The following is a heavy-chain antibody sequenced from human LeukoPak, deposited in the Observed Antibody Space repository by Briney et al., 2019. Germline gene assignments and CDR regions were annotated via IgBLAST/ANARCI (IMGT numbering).Heavy chain of an antibody. V-gene: IGHV3-23*01. CDR2: ISGSGGST. CDR1: GFTFSSYA. CDR3: AKVSGSGGTKYQPFDY. J-gene: IGHJ4*02. D-gene: IGHD2-15*01. Sequence: QTGGSLRLSCAASGFTFSSYAISWVRQAPGKGLEWVSAISGSGGSTYYADSVKGRFTISRDNPKNTLYLQMNSLRAEDTAVYYCAKVSGSGGTKYQPFDYWGQGTLVTVSS.